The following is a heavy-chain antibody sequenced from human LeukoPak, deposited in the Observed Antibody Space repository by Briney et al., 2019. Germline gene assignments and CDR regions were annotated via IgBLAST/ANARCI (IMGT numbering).Heavy chain of an antibody. D-gene: IGHD5-18*01. Sequence: SVKVSCKASGGTFSSYAISWVRQAPGQGLEWMGRIIPILGIANYAQKFQGRVTITADKSTSTAYMELSSLRSEDTAVYYCARVDSSNGSDFDYWGQGTLVTVSS. CDR2: IIPILGIA. J-gene: IGHJ4*02. CDR1: GGTFSSYA. CDR3: ARVDSSNGSDFDY. V-gene: IGHV1-69*04.